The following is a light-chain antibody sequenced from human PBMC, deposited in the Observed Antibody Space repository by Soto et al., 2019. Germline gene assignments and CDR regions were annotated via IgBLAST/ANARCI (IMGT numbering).Light chain of an antibody. CDR1: SSDVGGYDY. CDR2: EVN. J-gene: IGLJ1*01. V-gene: IGLV2-14*01. Sequence: QSVLTQPASVSGSPGQSITISRTGNSSDVGGYDYVSWYQLHPGKAPKPMVFEVNNQPSGVSYRFSGSKSGNTASLTISGLQAEDEADYFCSSYSISTAYLFGTGTKLTVL. CDR3: SSYSISTAYL.